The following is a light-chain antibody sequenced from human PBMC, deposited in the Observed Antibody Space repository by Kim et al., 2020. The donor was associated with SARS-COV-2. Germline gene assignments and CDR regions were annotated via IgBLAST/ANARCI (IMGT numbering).Light chain of an antibody. Sequence: DIQMTQSPSSLSASVGDRVTITCRASQTIHIYLNWYQQKPGKAPKLLIESASTLQSGVPSRFSGSGSGTDFTLTISSVQPEDFATYYCQQSYNTPPITFGQGTRQEIK. J-gene: IGKJ5*01. CDR2: SAS. CDR1: QTIHIY. V-gene: IGKV1-39*01. CDR3: QQSYNTPPIT.